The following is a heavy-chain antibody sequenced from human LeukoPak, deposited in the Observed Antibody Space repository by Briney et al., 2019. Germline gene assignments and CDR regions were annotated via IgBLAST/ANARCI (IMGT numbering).Heavy chain of an antibody. CDR2: IYHSGST. D-gene: IGHD3-22*01. Sequence: PSETLSLTCTVSGASISSGTYSWSWIRQPPGKGLEWIGYIYHSGSTYYNPSLKSRVTISVDRSKNQFSLKLSSVTAADTAVYYCARVGDSSGYPFDYWGQGTLVTVSS. CDR1: GASISSGTYS. V-gene: IGHV4-30-2*01. CDR3: ARVGDSSGYPFDY. J-gene: IGHJ4*02.